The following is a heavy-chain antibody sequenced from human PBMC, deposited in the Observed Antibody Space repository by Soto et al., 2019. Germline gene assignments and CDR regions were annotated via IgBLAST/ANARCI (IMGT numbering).Heavy chain of an antibody. CDR1: GFTFSKFV. V-gene: IGHV3-23*04. CDR2: ITETGGDT. Sequence: EVQLVDSGGGLAQPGGSLRLSCAASGFTFSKFVMRWVRQTPGKGLEWVSTITETGGDTYYTDSVKGRFTISRDNSKNTLYLQMTSLRAEDTALYYCTKASPDRHHMDVWGQGTTVTVSS. CDR3: TKASPDRHHMDV. J-gene: IGHJ6*02.